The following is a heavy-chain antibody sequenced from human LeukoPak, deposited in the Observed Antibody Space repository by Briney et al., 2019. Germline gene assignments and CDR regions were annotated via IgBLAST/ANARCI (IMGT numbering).Heavy chain of an antibody. CDR1: GFTFSSYG. D-gene: IGHD3-16*01. Sequence: PGGSLRLSCAASGFTFSSYGMHWVRQAPGKGLEWVSGVSSSGGATFNADSVKGRFTISRDNPISTLYLQMNSLRAEDTAVYFCAKSVMIIVGRVMIDAFDMWGQGTMVAVSS. J-gene: IGHJ3*02. CDR2: VSSSGGAT. V-gene: IGHV3-23*01. CDR3: AKSVMIIVGRVMIDAFDM.